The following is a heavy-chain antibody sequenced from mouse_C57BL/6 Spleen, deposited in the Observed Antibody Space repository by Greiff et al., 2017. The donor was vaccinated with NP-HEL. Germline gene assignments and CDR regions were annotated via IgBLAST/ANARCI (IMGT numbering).Heavy chain of an antibody. CDR3: ARGEDYYGSSPFAY. D-gene: IGHD1-1*01. V-gene: IGHV1-80*01. CDR2: IYPGDGDT. Sequence: VQLQQSGAELVKPGASVKISCKASGYAFSSYWMNWVKQRPGKGLEWIGQIYPGDGDTNYNGKFKGKATLTADKSSSTAYMQLSSLTSEDSAVYFCARGEDYYGSSPFAYWGQGTLVTVSA. CDR1: GYAFSSYW. J-gene: IGHJ3*01.